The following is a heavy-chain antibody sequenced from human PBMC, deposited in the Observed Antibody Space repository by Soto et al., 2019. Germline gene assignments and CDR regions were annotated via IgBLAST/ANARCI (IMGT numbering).Heavy chain of an antibody. V-gene: IGHV1-3*05. D-gene: IGHD6-19*01. Sequence: QVQLVQSGAEEKKPGASVKVSCKASGYTFTGYAMHWVRQAPGQRLEWMGWINAGNGNTKYSQKFQGRVTITRDTPAGTAYMERSRLKSEDTAVYYCARAVAVAADFDYWGQGTLVTVSS. CDR3: ARAVAVAADFDY. CDR1: GYTFTGYA. J-gene: IGHJ4*02. CDR2: INAGNGNT.